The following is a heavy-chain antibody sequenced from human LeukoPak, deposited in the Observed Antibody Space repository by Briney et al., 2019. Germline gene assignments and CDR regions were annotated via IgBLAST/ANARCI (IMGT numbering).Heavy chain of an antibody. CDR2: ISSSSSYI. D-gene: IGHD4-17*01. CDR3: ASPMTTVTLGV. J-gene: IGHJ6*02. Sequence: GGSLRLSCAASGFTFSSYSMNWVRQAPGKGPEWVSSISSSSSYIYYADSVKGRFTISRDNAKDSLYLQMNSLRAEDTAVYYCASPMTTVTLGVWGQGTTVTVSS. V-gene: IGHV3-21*01. CDR1: GFTFSSYS.